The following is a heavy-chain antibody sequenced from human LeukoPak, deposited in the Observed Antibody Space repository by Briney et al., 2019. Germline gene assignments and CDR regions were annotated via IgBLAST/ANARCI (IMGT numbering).Heavy chain of an antibody. D-gene: IGHD3-22*01. CDR2: IYRGDST. CDR3: VRDDDRPDNGLDY. J-gene: IGHJ4*02. Sequence: GGSLRLSCAASGFTVSYNYMSWVRQAPGKGLEWVSVIYRGDSTFYADSVKGRFTISRDNSKNTLYLQMNSLRAEDTAVYYCVRDDDRPDNGLDYWGQGTLVTVSS. V-gene: IGHV3-53*01. CDR1: GFTVSYNY.